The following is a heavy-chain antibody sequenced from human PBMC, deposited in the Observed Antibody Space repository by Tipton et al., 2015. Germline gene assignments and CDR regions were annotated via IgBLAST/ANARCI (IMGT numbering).Heavy chain of an antibody. Sequence: TLSLTCTVSGGSINFYYWTWIRQPPGKGLEYIGYIYHSGRASYNPSLKSRVTISVDTSKSQFFLKLSSVTAADTAVYYCARVMRHISVAGSASDGFSMWGQGTMVTVSS. D-gene: IGHD6-19*01. J-gene: IGHJ3*02. V-gene: IGHV4-59*01. CDR1: GGSINFYY. CDR3: ARVMRHISVAGSASDGFSM. CDR2: IYHSGRA.